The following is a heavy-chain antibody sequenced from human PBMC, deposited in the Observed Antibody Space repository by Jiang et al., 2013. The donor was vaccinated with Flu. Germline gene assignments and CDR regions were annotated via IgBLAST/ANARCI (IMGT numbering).Heavy chain of an antibody. V-gene: IGHV1-18*01. CDR1: GYTFTSYG. CDR2: ISAYNGNT. Sequence: GAEVKKPGASVKVSCKASGYTFTSYGISWVRQAPGQGLEWMGWISAYNGNTNYAQKLQGRVTMTTDTSTSTAYMELRSLRSDDTAVYYCARNPNDYGDYVGLEHDDYWGQGTLVTVSS. D-gene: IGHD4-17*01. CDR3: ARNPNDYGDYVGLEHDDY. J-gene: IGHJ4*02.